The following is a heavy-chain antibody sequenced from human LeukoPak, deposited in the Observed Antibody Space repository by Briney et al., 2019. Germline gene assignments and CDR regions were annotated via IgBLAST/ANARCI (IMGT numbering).Heavy chain of an antibody. J-gene: IGHJ4*02. CDR1: GGSISSYY. Sequence: SETLSLTRTVSGGSISSYYWSWIRQPPGKGLEWIGRIYTSGSTNHNPYLKSRVTMSVDTPKNQFSLKLSSVTAADTAVYYCAGGASYYDSSGYYSGCGYWGQGTLVTVPS. V-gene: IGHV4-4*07. D-gene: IGHD3-22*01. CDR3: AGGASYYDSSGYYSGCGY. CDR2: IYTSGST.